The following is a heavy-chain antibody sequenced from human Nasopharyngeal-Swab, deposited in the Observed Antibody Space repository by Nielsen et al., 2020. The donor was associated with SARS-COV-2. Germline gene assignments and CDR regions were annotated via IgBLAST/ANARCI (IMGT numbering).Heavy chain of an antibody. CDR2: ISWNSGSI. CDR3: AKDIGSYGDYVSDY. J-gene: IGHJ4*02. V-gene: IGHV3-9*01. CDR1: GFTFDDYA. D-gene: IGHD4-17*01. Sequence: SLQISCAASGFTFDDYAMHWVRQAPGKGLEWVSGISWNSGSIGYADSVKGRFTISRDNAKNSLYLQMNSLRAEDTALYYCAKDIGSYGDYVSDYWGQGTLVTVSS.